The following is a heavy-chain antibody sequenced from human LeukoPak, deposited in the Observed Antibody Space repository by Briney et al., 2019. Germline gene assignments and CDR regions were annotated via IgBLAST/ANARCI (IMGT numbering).Heavy chain of an antibody. CDR1: GFTFNSYW. V-gene: IGHV3-7*03. CDR2: IKQDGSEK. J-gene: IGHJ4*02. D-gene: IGHD7-27*01. Sequence: GGSLRLSCAASGFTFNSYWMSWVRQAPGKGLEWVASIKQDGSEKYYVDSVKGRFTVSRDNSKTTLYLQMNSLRADDTAVYYCAKGGPTGGNYFDFWGQGTLVTVSS. CDR3: AKGGPTGGNYFDF.